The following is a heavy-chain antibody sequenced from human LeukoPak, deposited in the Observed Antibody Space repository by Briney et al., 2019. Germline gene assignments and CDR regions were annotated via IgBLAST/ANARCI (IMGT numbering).Heavy chain of an antibody. CDR3: ARDQKLYSSSWYFDY. CDR1: GGTFSSYA. Sequence: SVKVSCKASGGTFSSYAISWVRQAPGQGLEWMGGIIPIFGTANYAQKFQGRVTITADKSTSTAYMELSSLRSEDTAVYYCARDQKLYSSSWYFDYWGQGTLVTVSS. V-gene: IGHV1-69*06. J-gene: IGHJ4*02. CDR2: IIPIFGTA. D-gene: IGHD6-13*01.